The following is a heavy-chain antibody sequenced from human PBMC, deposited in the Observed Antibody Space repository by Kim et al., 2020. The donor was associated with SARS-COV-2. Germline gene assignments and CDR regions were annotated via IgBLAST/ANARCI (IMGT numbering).Heavy chain of an antibody. V-gene: IGHV3-48*02. J-gene: IGHJ4*02. CDR2: I. Sequence: IYYADSVKGRFTISRDNAKNSLYLQMNSLRDEDTAVYYCARSMVRGFDYWGQGTLVTVSS. D-gene: IGHD3-10*01. CDR3: ARSMVRGFDY.